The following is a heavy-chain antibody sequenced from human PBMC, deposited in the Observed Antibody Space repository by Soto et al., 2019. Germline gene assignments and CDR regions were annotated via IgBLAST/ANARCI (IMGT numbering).Heavy chain of an antibody. CDR2: ISYDGNNK. J-gene: IGHJ6*02. D-gene: IGHD2-21*02. V-gene: IGHV3-30*18. Sequence: QVQLVESGGGEVQPGRSLTISCAASGFTFSTYGMHWVRQTPGKGLEWVAVISYDGNNKFYSDSVKGRFTISRDNSKNTPALQLNSLRADDTTVYASAKDLCSYGDNDYYGCVMDVWGLGTRVTVSS. CDR3: AKDLCSYGDNDYYGCVMDV. CDR1: GFTFSTYG.